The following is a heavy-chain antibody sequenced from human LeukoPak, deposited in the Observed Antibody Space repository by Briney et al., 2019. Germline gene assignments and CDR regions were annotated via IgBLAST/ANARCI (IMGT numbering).Heavy chain of an antibody. CDR1: GFSISTYW. CDR3: VRGVADSYGQFDN. V-gene: IGHV3-74*01. J-gene: IGHJ4*02. Sequence: GKSLRLSCAASGFSISTYWIHWVRQAPGKGLVWVSRINPDGSTTYYADSVKGRITISRDNAKNTLYLQMNSLGAEDTAVYYCVRGVADSYGQFDNWGQGTLVTVSS. D-gene: IGHD3-10*01. CDR2: INPDGSTT.